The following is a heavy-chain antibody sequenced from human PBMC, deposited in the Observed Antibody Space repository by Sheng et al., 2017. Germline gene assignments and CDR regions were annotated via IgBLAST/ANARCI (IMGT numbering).Heavy chain of an antibody. CDR3: ARASLQSIFDY. CDR2: IYSGGST. V-gene: IGHV3-66*01. CDR1: GFTVSSNY. D-gene: IGHD4-4*01. Sequence: EVQLVESGGGLVQPGGSLRLSCAASGFTVSSNYMSWVRQAPGKGLEWVSVIYSGGSTYYADSVKGRFTISRDNSKNTLYLQMNSLRAEDTAVYYCARASLQSIFDYWGQGTLVTVSS. J-gene: IGHJ4*02.